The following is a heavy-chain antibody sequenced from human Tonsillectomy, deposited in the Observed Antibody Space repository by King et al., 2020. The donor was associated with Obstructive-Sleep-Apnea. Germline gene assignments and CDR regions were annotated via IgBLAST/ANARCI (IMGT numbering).Heavy chain of an antibody. CDR3: TSSVAGWVEGDYFDY. V-gene: IGHV3-15*01. D-gene: IGHD1-26*01. Sequence: VQLVESGGGLVKPGGSLRLSCAASGFTFSNAWMSWVRQAPGKGLEWVGRIKSKTDGGTTDYAAPVKGRFTISRADSKNTLYLQMNSLKTEDTAVYYCTSSVAGWVEGDYFDYWGQGTLVTVSS. CDR1: GFTFSNAW. J-gene: IGHJ4*02. CDR2: IKSKTDGGTT.